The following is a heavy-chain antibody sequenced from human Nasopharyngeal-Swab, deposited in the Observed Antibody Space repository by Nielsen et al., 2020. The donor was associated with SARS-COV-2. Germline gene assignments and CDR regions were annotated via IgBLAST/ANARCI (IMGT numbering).Heavy chain of an antibody. CDR3: ATDIVVVVAATPRTNY. J-gene: IGHJ4*02. Sequence: WIRQPPGKGLEWVSAISGSGGSTYYADSVKGRFTISRDNSKNTLCLQMNSLRAEDTAVYYCATDIVVVVAATPRTNYWGQGTLVTVSS. CDR2: ISGSGGST. D-gene: IGHD2-15*01. V-gene: IGHV3-23*01.